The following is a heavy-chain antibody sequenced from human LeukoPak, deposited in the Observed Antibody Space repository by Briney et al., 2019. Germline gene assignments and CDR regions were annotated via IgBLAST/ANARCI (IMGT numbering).Heavy chain of an antibody. CDR3: AREFGHCYGDNCFYFFDT. Sequence: ASVKVSCKASGYTLTNYNISWVRQAPGQGLEWMGWISTHKGDTLYAQKLQGRVTMTADTSTNTAYMELRSLRFDDTAVYYCAREFGHCYGDNCFYFFDTWGQGFRVTVSS. CDR2: ISTHKGDT. J-gene: IGHJ4*02. V-gene: IGHV1-18*01. CDR1: GYTLTNYN. D-gene: IGHD4-23*01.